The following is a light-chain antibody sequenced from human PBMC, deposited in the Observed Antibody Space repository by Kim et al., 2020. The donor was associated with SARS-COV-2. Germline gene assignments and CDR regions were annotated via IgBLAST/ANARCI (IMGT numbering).Light chain of an antibody. J-gene: IGKJ4*01. V-gene: IGKV3-11*01. CDR2: DAS. CDR3: QHRYNWPLT. CDR1: QSVDSS. Sequence: PGERATLSCRASQSVDSSLAWYQQKPGQAPRLLIYDASSRATGIPVRFSGSGSGTDFTLTISSLEPEDFAVYYCQHRYNWPLTFGGGTKVDI.